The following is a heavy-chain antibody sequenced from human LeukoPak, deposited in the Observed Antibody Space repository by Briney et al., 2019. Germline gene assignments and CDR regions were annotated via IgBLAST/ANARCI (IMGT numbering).Heavy chain of an antibody. Sequence: GGSLRLSCAASGFTVSSNYMSWVRQAPGKGLEWVSIIYGGGSTSYADSVKGRFTISRDNSKNTVYLQMNSLRAEDTAVYYCAKRERPSGGAFNMWGQGTMVTVSS. CDR1: GFTVSSNY. V-gene: IGHV3-66*01. CDR3: AKRERPSGGAFNM. D-gene: IGHD2-15*01. CDR2: IYGGGST. J-gene: IGHJ3*02.